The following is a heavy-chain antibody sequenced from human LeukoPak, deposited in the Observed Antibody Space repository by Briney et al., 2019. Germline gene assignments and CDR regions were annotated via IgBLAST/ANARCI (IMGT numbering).Heavy chain of an antibody. CDR2: NSGSGGGGT. CDR3: AREVVVAATPLDY. J-gene: IGHJ4*02. CDR1: GFTFSSYA. V-gene: IGHV3-23*01. D-gene: IGHD2-15*01. Sequence: GGSLRLSCAASGFTFSSYAMSWGRQAPGKGLEWVSGNSGSGGGGTYYVDSVKGRFTISRDNSKKTLYLQMNSLRAEDTAVYYCAREVVVAATPLDYWGQGTLVTVAS.